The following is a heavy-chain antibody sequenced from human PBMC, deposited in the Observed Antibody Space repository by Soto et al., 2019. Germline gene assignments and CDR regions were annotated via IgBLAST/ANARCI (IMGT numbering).Heavy chain of an antibody. V-gene: IGHV3-74*01. Sequence: EVQLVESGGGLVQPGGSLRLSCAASGFTFSSYWMHWVRQAPGKGLVWVSRINSDGSSTSYADSVKGRFTISRDNAKNTLYLQMNSLRAEDTAVYSCTRERGKAAAVHFDYWGQGTLVTVSS. J-gene: IGHJ4*02. CDR2: INSDGSST. CDR3: TRERGKAAAVHFDY. D-gene: IGHD6-13*01. CDR1: GFTFSSYW.